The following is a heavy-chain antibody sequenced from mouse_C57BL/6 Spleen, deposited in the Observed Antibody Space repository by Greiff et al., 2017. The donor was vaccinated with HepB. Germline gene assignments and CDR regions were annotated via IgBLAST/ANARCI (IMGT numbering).Heavy chain of an antibody. J-gene: IGHJ3*01. CDR3: ASYDGYYVWFAY. Sequence: QVQLKESGPGLVQPSQSLSITCTVSGFSLTSYGVHWVRQSPGKGLEWLGVIWSGGSTDYNAAFISRLSISKDNSKSQVFFKMNSLQADDTAIYYCASYDGYYVWFAYWGQGTLVTVSA. CDR1: GFSLTSYG. D-gene: IGHD2-3*01. V-gene: IGHV2-2*01. CDR2: IWSGGST.